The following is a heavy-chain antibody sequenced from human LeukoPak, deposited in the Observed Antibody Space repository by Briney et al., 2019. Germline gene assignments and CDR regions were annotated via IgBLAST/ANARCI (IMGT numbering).Heavy chain of an antibody. CDR2: IYYTGST. CDR1: GGSISTYY. J-gene: IGHJ6*02. Sequence: SETLSLTCTVSGGSISTYYWSWIRQPPGKGLEWIASIYYTGSTNYNPSLTSRVIISVDTSKNQFSLKLSSVTAADTAVYYCARHSPEYNYAMDVWGQGTTVTVSS. CDR3: ARHSPEYNYAMDV. V-gene: IGHV4-59*08.